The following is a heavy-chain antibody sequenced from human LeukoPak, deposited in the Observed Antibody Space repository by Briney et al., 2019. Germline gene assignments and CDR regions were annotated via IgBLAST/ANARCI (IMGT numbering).Heavy chain of an antibody. Sequence: GGSLRLSCATSGFNFSSYWMSWVLQAPGKGLEWLSYINIGGTNTHYADSVKGRFTISRDNAKKSLYLEMNNLRAEDTAVYYCATDGAGFDTWGQGVLVTVSS. V-gene: IGHV3-48*03. CDR1: GFNFSSYW. CDR3: ATDGAGFDT. CDR2: INIGGTNT. J-gene: IGHJ5*02.